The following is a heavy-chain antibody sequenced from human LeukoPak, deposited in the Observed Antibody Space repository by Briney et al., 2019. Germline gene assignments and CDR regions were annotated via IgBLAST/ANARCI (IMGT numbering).Heavy chain of an antibody. V-gene: IGHV4-61*05. CDR3: GRRSRSTWNYRRGDY. CDR1: GGSIRSTTYY. D-gene: IGHD1-7*01. CDR2: IYYSGST. J-gene: IGHJ4*02. Sequence: PSETLSLTCSVSGGSIRSTTYYWGWIRQPPGKGLEWIGYIYYSGSTNYNPSLKSRVTISVDTSKNQFSLKLTSVTAADTAVYYCGRRSRSTWNYRRGDYWGQGTLVTVSS.